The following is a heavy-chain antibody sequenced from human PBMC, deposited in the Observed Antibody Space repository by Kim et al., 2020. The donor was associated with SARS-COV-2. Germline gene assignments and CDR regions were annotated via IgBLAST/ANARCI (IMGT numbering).Heavy chain of an antibody. V-gene: IGHV4-31*03. CDR2: IYYSGST. CDR3: ARAQRSTIFGVVIGAFDY. CDR1: GGSISSGGYY. J-gene: IGHJ4*02. D-gene: IGHD3-3*01. Sequence: TLSLTCTVSGGSISSGGYYWSWIRQHPGKGLEWIGYIYYSGSTYYNPSLKSRVTISVDTSNNQFSLKLSSVTAADTAVYYCARAQRSTIFGVVIGAFDYWGQGTLVTVSS.